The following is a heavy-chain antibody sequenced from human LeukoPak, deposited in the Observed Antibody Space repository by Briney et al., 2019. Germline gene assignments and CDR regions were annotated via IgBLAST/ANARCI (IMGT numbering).Heavy chain of an antibody. CDR2: INSNTGGT. D-gene: IGHD4-17*01. V-gene: IGHV1-2*06. CDR1: GFTFSAYY. CDR3: ARNAREGYGDYSYFDP. Sequence: ASVKVSCKASGFTFSAYYMNWVRQAPGQGLEWMRQINSNTGGTNYAQKFQGRVTMTRDTSISTAYMELSRLRSDDTAVYYCARNAREGYGDYSYFDPWGQGTLVSVSS. J-gene: IGHJ5*02.